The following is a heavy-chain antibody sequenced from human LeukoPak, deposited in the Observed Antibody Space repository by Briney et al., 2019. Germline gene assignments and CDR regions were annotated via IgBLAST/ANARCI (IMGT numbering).Heavy chain of an antibody. CDR1: GGSISSYY. D-gene: IGHD3-10*01. CDR2: IYYSGST. Sequence: SETLSLTCTVSGGSISSYYWSWIRQPPGKGLEWIGYIYYSGSTNYNPSLKSRVTISVDTSKNQFSLKLSSVAAADTAVYYCARHTMVRGVIDYWGQGTLVAVSS. V-gene: IGHV4-59*08. J-gene: IGHJ4*02. CDR3: ARHTMVRGVIDY.